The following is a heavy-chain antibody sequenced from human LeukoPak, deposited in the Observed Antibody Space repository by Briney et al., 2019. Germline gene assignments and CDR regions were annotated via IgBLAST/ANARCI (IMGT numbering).Heavy chain of an antibody. CDR3: ATPYGSGNKRDFDY. D-gene: IGHD3-10*01. J-gene: IGHJ4*02. CDR1: GFTFSSYG. Sequence: GGSLRLSCAASGFTFSSYGMHWVRQAPGKGLEWVAVISYDGSNKYYADSVKGRFTISRDNSKNTLYLQMNSLRAEDTAVYYCATPYGSGNKRDFDYRGQGTLVTVSS. V-gene: IGHV3-30*03. CDR2: ISYDGSNK.